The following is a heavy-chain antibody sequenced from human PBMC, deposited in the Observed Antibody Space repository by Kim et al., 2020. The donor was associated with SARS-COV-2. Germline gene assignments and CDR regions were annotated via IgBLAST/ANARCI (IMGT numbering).Heavy chain of an antibody. V-gene: IGHV3-53*01. Sequence: STSYAASVKGRFTISRDNSKNTLYLQMNSLRAEDTAVYYCARLEVGALDYWGQGTLVTVSS. CDR2: ST. D-gene: IGHD1-26*01. J-gene: IGHJ4*02. CDR3: ARLEVGALDY.